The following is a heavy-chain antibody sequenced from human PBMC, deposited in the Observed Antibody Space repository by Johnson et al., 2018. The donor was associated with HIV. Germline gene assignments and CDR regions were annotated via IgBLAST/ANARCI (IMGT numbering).Heavy chain of an antibody. CDR3: AKDPHYDSTEGSVFDI. CDR1: GFTVSSKY. J-gene: IGHJ3*02. CDR2: ISGSGRTR. D-gene: IGHD3-22*01. Sequence: VQLVESGGGVARPGGSLRLSCAASGFTVSSKYMSWVRQAPGKGLECISCISGSGRTRYYADSVKGRFTISRDNAKSSLSLQMNSLRAEDTAVYYCAKDPHYDSTEGSVFDIWGQGTMVTVSS. V-gene: IGHV3-48*04.